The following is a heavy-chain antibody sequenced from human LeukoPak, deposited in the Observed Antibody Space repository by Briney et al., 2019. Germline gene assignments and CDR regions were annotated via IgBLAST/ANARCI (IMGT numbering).Heavy chain of an antibody. Sequence: GGSLRLSCTASGFSFSGHWMHWARQLPGKGLVWVSRISPTGSTTSYADSVKGRFTVSRDNAKNTLYQQVNNLRAEDTAVYYCARGPNSNWSGLDFWGQGTLLTVSS. CDR1: GFSFSGHW. V-gene: IGHV3-74*01. J-gene: IGHJ4*02. D-gene: IGHD6-6*01. CDR3: ARGPNSNWSGLDF. CDR2: ISPTGSTT.